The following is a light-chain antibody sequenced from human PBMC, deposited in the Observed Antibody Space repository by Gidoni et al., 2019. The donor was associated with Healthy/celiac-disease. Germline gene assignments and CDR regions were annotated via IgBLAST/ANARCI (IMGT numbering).Light chain of an antibody. CDR3: QQSNNWPPWT. CDR1: QSVSSN. V-gene: IGKV3-15*01. J-gene: IGKJ1*01. Sequence: EIVMTQSPATLSVSTGERATLSCRASQSVSSNLAWYQQKPCQAPRHLIYGASTRATGIPAWFSGSGSGTEFPLTIRSLQSEDFAVYYCQQSNNWPPWTFGQGTKVEIQ. CDR2: GAS.